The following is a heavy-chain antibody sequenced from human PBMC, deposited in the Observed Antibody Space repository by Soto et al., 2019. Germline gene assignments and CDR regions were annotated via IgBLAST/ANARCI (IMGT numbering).Heavy chain of an antibody. Sequence: SETLSLTCAVYGGSLSGYFWSWVRQPPGKGLEWIGEINHSGSTNYNPSLKSRVTISADTSKHQFSLRLSSVTAADSGTYYCASYHYYDFWIGSRHYMDAWGKGTTVTVSS. D-gene: IGHD3-3*01. V-gene: IGHV4-34*01. CDR1: GGSLSGYF. CDR2: INHSGST. CDR3: ASYHYYDFWIGSRHYMDA. J-gene: IGHJ6*03.